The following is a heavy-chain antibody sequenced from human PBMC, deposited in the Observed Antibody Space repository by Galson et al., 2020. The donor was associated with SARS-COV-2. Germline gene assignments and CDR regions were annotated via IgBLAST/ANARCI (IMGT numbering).Heavy chain of an antibody. CDR3: ARDGAMTTVTTWAAGFDP. D-gene: IGHD4-17*01. J-gene: IGHJ5*02. CDR2: IYYSGST. V-gene: IGHV4-31*03. Sequence: SQTLSLTCTVSGGSISSGGYYWSWIRQHPGKGLEWIGYIYYSGSTYYNPSLKSRVTISVDTSKNQFSLKLSSVTAADTAVYYCARDGAMTTVTTWAAGFDPWGQGTLVTVSS. CDR1: GGSISSGGYY.